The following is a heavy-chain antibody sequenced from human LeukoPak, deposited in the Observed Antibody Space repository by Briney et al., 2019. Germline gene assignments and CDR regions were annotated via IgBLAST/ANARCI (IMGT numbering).Heavy chain of an antibody. CDR2: INDRGNT. CDR1: GGYFTPYY. V-gene: IGHV4-34*01. J-gene: IGHJ4*02. Sequence: SETLSLTCAVYGGYFTPYYWNWIRQPPGKGLEWIGQINDRGNTNYNPSLKSRVTISADTSKNQFSLKLTFMTAADTAVYYCARGGYYGFWSGNYRSFFDYWGQGALVTVSS. CDR3: ARGGYYGFWSGNYRSFFDY. D-gene: IGHD3-3*01.